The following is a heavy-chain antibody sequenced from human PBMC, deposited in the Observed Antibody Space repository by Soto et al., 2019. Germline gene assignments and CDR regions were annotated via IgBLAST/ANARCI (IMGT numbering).Heavy chain of an antibody. D-gene: IGHD6-13*01. J-gene: IGHJ4*02. CDR2: VYRTGST. CDR3: ARARATIAAAAIFDC. Sequence: QVQLQESGPGLVKPSGTLSLTCAVSGGSISTSNWWSWVRQPPGKGLEWIGEVYRTGSTNYNPSLESRLTXPXXXSXXQFSLKLTSVTAADTAVYYCARARATIAAAAIFDCWGQGTPVTVSS. V-gene: IGHV4-4*02. CDR1: GGSISTSNW.